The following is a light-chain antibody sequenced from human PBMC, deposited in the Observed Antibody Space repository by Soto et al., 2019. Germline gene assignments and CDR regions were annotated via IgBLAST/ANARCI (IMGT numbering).Light chain of an antibody. J-gene: IGKJ4*01. Sequence: DIQLTQSPSTLSASVGDRVTITCRASQRISTWLAWYQQKPGKAPKLLIYKASTLESGVPSRFSGSGSGTEFTLTISSLQPDDFATYYCQQYSSYWLTFGGGTKVEIK. CDR3: QQYSSYWLT. V-gene: IGKV1-5*03. CDR1: QRISTW. CDR2: KAS.